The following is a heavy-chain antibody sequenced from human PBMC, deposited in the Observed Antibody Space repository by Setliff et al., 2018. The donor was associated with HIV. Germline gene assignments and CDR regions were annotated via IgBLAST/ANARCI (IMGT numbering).Heavy chain of an antibody. V-gene: IGHV4-61*09. CDR2: IYTSGST. CDR1: GASISSGSYY. J-gene: IGHJ4*02. CDR3: ARGEYYFDY. Sequence: SETLSLTCTVSGASISSGSYYWTWIRQPAGKGLEWIGHIYTSGSTNYNPSLKSRVTISKDTSKNQFSLKLSSVTAADTAVYYCARGEYYFDYWGQGTLVTVSS.